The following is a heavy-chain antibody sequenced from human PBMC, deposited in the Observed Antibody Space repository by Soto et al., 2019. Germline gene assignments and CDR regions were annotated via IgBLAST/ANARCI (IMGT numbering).Heavy chain of an antibody. D-gene: IGHD3-10*01. V-gene: IGHV2-26*01. CDR3: ARHVILWFGELFNAFDI. CDR1: GFSLSNARMG. Sequence: GSGPTLVNPTETLTLTCTVSGFSLSNARMGVSWIRQPPGKALGWLAHIFSNDEKSYSTSLKSRLTITKDTSKSKVVLTMTNMDPVDTATYYCARHVILWFGELFNAFDIWGQGTMVTVSS. CDR2: IFSNDEK. J-gene: IGHJ3*02.